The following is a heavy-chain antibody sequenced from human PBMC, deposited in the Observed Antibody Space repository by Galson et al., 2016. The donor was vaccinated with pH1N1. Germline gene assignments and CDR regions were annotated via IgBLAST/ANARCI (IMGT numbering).Heavy chain of an antibody. CDR3: ARGSGYSGYDPEYYFDY. CDR1: GYTFTGYY. J-gene: IGHJ4*02. D-gene: IGHD5-12*01. V-gene: IGHV1-2*02. CDR2: INPNSGGR. Sequence: VSCKASGYTFTGYYMHWVRQAPGQGLEWMGWINPNSGGRNYAQKFQGRVTMTRDTSISTAYMKLSRLRSDDTAVYSCARGSGYSGYDPEYYFDYWGQGTLVTVSS.